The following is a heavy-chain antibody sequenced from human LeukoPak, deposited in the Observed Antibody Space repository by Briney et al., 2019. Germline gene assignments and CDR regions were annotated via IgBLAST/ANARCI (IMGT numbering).Heavy chain of an antibody. CDR1: GGSISSSSYY. D-gene: IGHD6-19*01. Sequence: PSETLSLTCTVSGGSISSSSYYWGWIRQPPGKGLEWIGSIYYSGSTYYNPSLKSRVTIPVDTSKNQFSLKLSSVTAADTAVYYCASQSTSWGIAVALDYWGQGTLVTVSS. J-gene: IGHJ4*02. V-gene: IGHV4-39*01. CDR2: IYYSGST. CDR3: ASQSTSWGIAVALDY.